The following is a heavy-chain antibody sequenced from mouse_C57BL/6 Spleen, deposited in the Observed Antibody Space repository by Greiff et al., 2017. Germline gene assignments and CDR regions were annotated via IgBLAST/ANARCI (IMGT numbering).Heavy chain of an antibody. CDR3: ARSYAPYYFDD. V-gene: IGHV1-52*01. CDR1: GYTFTSYW. Sequence: QVQLQQPGAELVRPGSSVKLSCKASGYTFTSYWMHWVKQRPIQGLEWIGNIDPSDSETHYNQKFKDKATLTVDKSSSTAYMQLSSLTSEDSAVYYCARSYAPYYFDDWGKGTTLTVSS. J-gene: IGHJ2*01. D-gene: IGHD1-1*01. CDR2: IDPSDSET.